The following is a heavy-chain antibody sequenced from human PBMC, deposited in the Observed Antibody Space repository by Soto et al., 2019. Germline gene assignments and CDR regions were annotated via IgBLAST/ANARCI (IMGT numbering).Heavy chain of an antibody. CDR1: GYTFTSYY. CDR3: AKSLRFLEWSKRGGYGMDV. Sequence: QVQLVQSGAEVKKPGASVKVSCKASGYTFTSYYMHWVRQAPGQGLEWMGIINPSGGSTSYAQKFQARVTMTRDTSTSTVYMELSSLRSEDRAVYYCAKSLRFLEWSKRGGYGMDVWGQGTTVTVSS. J-gene: IGHJ6*02. V-gene: IGHV1-46*01. D-gene: IGHD3-3*01. CDR2: INPSGGST.